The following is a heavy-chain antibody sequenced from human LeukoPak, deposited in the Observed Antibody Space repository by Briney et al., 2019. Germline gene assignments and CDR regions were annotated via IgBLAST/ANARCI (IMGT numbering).Heavy chain of an antibody. V-gene: IGHV3-30*04. Sequence: GGSLRLSCAASGFTFSSYAMHWVRQAPGKGLEWVAVISYDGSNKYYADSVKGRFTISRDNSKNTLYLQMNSLRAEDTAVYYCARGLLRHFDWLPTLPIGMDVWGQGTTVTVSS. D-gene: IGHD3-9*01. CDR1: GFTFSSYA. CDR3: ARGLLRHFDWLPTLPIGMDV. J-gene: IGHJ6*02. CDR2: ISYDGSNK.